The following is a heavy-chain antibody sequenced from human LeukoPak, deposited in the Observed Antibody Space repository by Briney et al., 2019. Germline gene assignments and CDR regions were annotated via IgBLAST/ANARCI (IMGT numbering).Heavy chain of an antibody. J-gene: IGHJ4*02. CDR1: GFTFSSYS. CDR2: ISSSSSYI. CDR3: AREENYYDSSGYQSSY. V-gene: IGHV3-21*01. D-gene: IGHD3-22*01. Sequence: GGSLRLSCAASGFTFSSYSMNWVRQAPGKGLEWVSSISSSSSYIYYADSVKGRFTISRDSAKNSLYLQMNSLRAEDTAVYYCAREENYYDSSGYQSSYWGQGTLVTVSS.